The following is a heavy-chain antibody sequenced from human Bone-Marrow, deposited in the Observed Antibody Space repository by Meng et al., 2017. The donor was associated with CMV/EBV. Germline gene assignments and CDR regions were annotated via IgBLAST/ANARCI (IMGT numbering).Heavy chain of an antibody. Sequence: LETLSLTCTVSGGSISSSSYYWGWIRQPPGKGLEWIGSIYYSGSTYYNPSLKSRVTISVDTSKNQFSLKLSSVTAADTAVYHCARFPGPYSSSSAQNYYYGMDVWGQGTTVTVSS. CDR2: IYYSGST. D-gene: IGHD6-6*01. CDR3: ARFPGPYSSSSAQNYYYGMDV. CDR1: GGSISSSSYY. V-gene: IGHV4-39*07. J-gene: IGHJ6*02.